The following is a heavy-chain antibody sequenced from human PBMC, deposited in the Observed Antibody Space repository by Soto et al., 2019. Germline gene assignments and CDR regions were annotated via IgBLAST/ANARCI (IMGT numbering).Heavy chain of an antibody. J-gene: IGHJ4*02. V-gene: IGHV3-23*01. D-gene: IGHD3-22*01. CDR3: AKASYYYDSSGSEVYGYYFDY. CDR1: GFTFSSYA. Sequence: GGSLRLSCAASGFTFSSYAMSWVRQAPGKGLEWVSAISGSGGSTYYADSVKGRFTISRDNSKNTLYLQMNSLRAEDTAVYYCAKASYYYDSSGSEVYGYYFDYWGQGTLVTVSS. CDR2: ISGSGGST.